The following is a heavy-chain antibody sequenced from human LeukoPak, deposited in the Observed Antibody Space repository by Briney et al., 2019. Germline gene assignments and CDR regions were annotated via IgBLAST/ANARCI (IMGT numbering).Heavy chain of an antibody. CDR3: ARELGATVVNYGMDV. CDR1: GGSISTSYY. Sequence: PSETLSLTCTVSGGSISTSYYWGWIRQPPGKGLEWIGSIYYSGSTYYNPSLKSRVTISVDTSNNQFSLKLTSVTAADTAVYYCARELGATVVNYGMDVWGQGTTVTVSS. CDR2: IYYSGST. J-gene: IGHJ6*02. V-gene: IGHV4-39*07. D-gene: IGHD4-23*01.